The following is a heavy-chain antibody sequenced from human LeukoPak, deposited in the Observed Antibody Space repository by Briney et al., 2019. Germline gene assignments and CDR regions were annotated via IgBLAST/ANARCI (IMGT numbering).Heavy chain of an antibody. D-gene: IGHD5-12*01. J-gene: IGHJ4*02. CDR3: EKERGYSGNDFDY. CDR1: RFTFSSYA. CDR2: ISGSGGST. V-gene: IGHV3-23*01. Sequence: GGSLRLSCAASRFTFSSYAMNWVRQAPGKGLEWVSGISGSGGSTYYADSVRGRFTISRDNSKNTLYLQMNSLRAEDTAVYYCEKERGYSGNDFDYWGQGTLVTVSS.